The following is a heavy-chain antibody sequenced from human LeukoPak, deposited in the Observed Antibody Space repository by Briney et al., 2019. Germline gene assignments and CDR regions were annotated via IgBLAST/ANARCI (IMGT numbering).Heavy chain of an antibody. CDR1: GFTFSSYA. CDR2: ISGSGSST. Sequence: GSLRLSCAASGFTFSSYAMSWVRQAPGKGLEWVSSISGSGSSTYYAHSVKGRFTISRDNSKNTLYLQMNSLRAEDTAVYYCAKVARIVVAPAAADYWGQGTLVTVSS. CDR3: AKVARIVVAPAAADY. J-gene: IGHJ4*02. D-gene: IGHD2-2*01. V-gene: IGHV3-23*01.